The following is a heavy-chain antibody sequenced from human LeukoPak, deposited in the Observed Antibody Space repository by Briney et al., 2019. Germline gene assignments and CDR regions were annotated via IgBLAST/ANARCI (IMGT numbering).Heavy chain of an antibody. CDR2: IYYGGST. D-gene: IGHD5-18*01. CDR1: GGSISSSTYY. CDR3: AKLRGYSYAFDY. J-gene: IGHJ4*02. Sequence: SETLSLTCTVSGGSISSSTYYWGWIRQPPGKGLDWIGSIYYGGSTYYNPSLKSRVTISVDTSKNQFSLKMSSVTAADTAVYYCAKLRGYSYAFDYWGQGTLVTVSS. V-gene: IGHV4-39*01.